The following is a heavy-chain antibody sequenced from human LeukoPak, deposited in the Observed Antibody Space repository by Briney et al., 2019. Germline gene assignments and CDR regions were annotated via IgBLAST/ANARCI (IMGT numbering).Heavy chain of an antibody. J-gene: IGHJ4*02. D-gene: IGHD6-19*01. CDR2: IYPGDSDT. Sequence: GESLKISCKGSGYSFTSYWIGWGRQRPGEGLGRMWIIYPGDSDTRYSPSFQGQVTISADKSISTAYLQWSSLKASDTAMYYCARLGLGSSGWYFDYWGQGTLVTVPS. CDR1: GYSFTSYW. V-gene: IGHV5-51*01. CDR3: ARLGLGSSGWYFDY.